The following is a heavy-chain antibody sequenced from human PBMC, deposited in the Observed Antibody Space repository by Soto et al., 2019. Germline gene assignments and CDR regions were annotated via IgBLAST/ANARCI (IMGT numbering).Heavy chain of an antibody. J-gene: IGHJ4*02. D-gene: IGHD3-10*01. CDR2: IYYSGTT. Sequence: SETLSLTCTVSGGDITTSRYYWGWIRQPPGKGLEWIGFIYYSGTTYYNPSLKSRVTISIDASHFSLRLSSVTAADTAVYYCARRIYGSGSSFDYWGQGIMVTVSS. CDR1: GGDITTSRYY. CDR3: ARRIYGSGSSFDY. V-gene: IGHV4-39*02.